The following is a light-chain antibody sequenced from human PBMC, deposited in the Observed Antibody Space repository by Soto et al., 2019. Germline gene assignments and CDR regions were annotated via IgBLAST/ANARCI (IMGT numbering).Light chain of an antibody. Sequence: EMVLTQSPGTLSLSPGERATLSCRSSQSVSSSYLAWYQQKPGQAPRLLIYDVSSRATGIPDRFSGSGSRTDFTLTISRLEPEDFAVYYCQQYGSSPTFGQGTKVEIK. CDR3: QQYGSSPT. CDR1: QSVSSSY. V-gene: IGKV3-20*01. CDR2: DVS. J-gene: IGKJ1*01.